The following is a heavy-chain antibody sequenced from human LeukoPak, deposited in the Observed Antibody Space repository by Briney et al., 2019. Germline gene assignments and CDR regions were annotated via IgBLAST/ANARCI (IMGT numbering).Heavy chain of an antibody. D-gene: IGHD3-10*01. CDR1: GGSFSGYY. Sequence: SETLSLTCAVYGGSFSGYYWSWIRQPPGKGLEWIGYIYYSGSTNYNPSLKSRVTISVDTSKNQFSLKLNSVTAADTAVYYCARLIWFGELGDWFDPWGQGTLVTVSS. J-gene: IGHJ5*02. V-gene: IGHV4-59*01. CDR3: ARLIWFGELGDWFDP. CDR2: IYYSGST.